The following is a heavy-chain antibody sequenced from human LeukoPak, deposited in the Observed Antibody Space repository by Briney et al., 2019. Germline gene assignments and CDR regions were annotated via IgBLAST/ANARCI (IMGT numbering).Heavy chain of an antibody. CDR1: GGSISSYY. CDR3: ARQPHDFWSGYYSTWFFDL. CDR2: IYTSGST. D-gene: IGHD3-3*01. V-gene: IGHV4-4*09. J-gene: IGHJ2*01. Sequence: SETLSLTCTVSGGSISSYYWNWIRQPPGEGLEWIGYIYTSGSTTYNPSLKSRVTISVDTSKNQFSLKLGSVTAADTAVYYCARQPHDFWSGYYSTWFFDLWGRGTLVTVSS.